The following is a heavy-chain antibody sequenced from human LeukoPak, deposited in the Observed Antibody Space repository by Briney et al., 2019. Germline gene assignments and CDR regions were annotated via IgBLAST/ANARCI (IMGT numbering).Heavy chain of an antibody. V-gene: IGHV3-9*01. CDR1: GFTFDDYA. CDR2: ISWNSGSI. Sequence: PGGSLRLSCAASGFTFDDYAMHWVRQAPGKGLEWVSGISWNSGSIGYADSVKGRFTISRDNAKNSLYLQMNSLRAEDTALYYCARTYDFWSGRYFDYWGQGTLVTVSS. J-gene: IGHJ4*02. D-gene: IGHD3-3*01. CDR3: ARTYDFWSGRYFDY.